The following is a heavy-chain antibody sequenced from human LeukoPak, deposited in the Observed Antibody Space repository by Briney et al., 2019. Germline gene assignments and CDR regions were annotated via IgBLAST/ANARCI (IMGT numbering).Heavy chain of an antibody. CDR1: GFTFRDYT. J-gene: IGHJ4*02. V-gene: IGHV3-23*01. D-gene: IGHD4-17*01. CDR3: AKDVKSDGVWDIDH. CDR2: IYGSGGGRM. Sequence: GGSLRLSCAASGFTFRDYTMNWVRQAPGKGLEWVSGIYGSGGGRMFYADSVRGRFIISRDDSRNLVFLHMDRLRVEDTGLYYCAKDVKSDGVWDIDHWGQGTVVTVSS.